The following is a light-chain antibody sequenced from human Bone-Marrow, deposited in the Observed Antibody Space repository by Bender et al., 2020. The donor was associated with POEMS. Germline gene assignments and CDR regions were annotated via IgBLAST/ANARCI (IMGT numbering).Light chain of an antibody. CDR1: SSDIGEYTY. CDR2: DVN. J-gene: IGLJ3*02. V-gene: IGLV2-14*01. CDR3: CSYAGSHTWV. Sequence: HSALTQPASVSGSPGQSISISCTGISSDIGEYTYVSWYQQLPGKAPKLVISDVNDRPSGVSDRFSGSKSGNTASLTISGLEPEDEADYFCCSYAGSHTWVFGGGTTLTVL.